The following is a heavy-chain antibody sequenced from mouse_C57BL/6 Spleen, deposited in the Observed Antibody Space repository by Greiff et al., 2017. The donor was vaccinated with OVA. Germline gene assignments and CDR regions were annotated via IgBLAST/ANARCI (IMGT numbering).Heavy chain of an antibody. CDR1: GFTFSSYA. CDR2: ISDGGSYT. CDR3: AREGGYYGSPFAY. J-gene: IGHJ3*01. D-gene: IGHD1-1*01. Sequence: EVQGVESGGGLVKPGGSLKLSCAASGFTFSSYAMSWVRQTPEKRLEWVATISDGGSYTYYPDNVKGRFTISRDNAKNNLYLQMSHLKSEDTAMYYCAREGGYYGSPFAYWGQGTLVTVSA. V-gene: IGHV5-4*01.